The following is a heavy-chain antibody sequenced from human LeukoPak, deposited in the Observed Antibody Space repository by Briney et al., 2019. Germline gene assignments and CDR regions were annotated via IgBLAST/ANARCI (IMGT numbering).Heavy chain of an antibody. D-gene: IGHD6-13*01. V-gene: IGHV1-2*02. CDR1: GYTFTGYY. J-gene: IGHJ5*02. CDR3: ARDRQQLVLGWFDP. CDR2: INPNSGGT. Sequence: ASVKVSCKASGYTFTGYYMHWVRQAPGQGLEWMGWINPNSGGTNYAQEFQGRVTMTRDTSISTAYMELSRLRSDDTAVYYCARDRQQLVLGWFDPWGQGTLVTVSS.